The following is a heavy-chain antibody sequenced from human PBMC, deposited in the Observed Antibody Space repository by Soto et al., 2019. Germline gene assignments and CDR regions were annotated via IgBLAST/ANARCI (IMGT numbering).Heavy chain of an antibody. V-gene: IGHV1-69*01. CDR1: GGTFSSYA. Sequence: QVQLVQSGAEVKKPGSSVKVSCKASGGTFSSYAISWVRQAPGQGLEWMGGIIPIFGTANYAQKFQGRVTITADESPSTAYMELSSLRSEDTVVYYCARPYYYDCSGYRFGYFDYWGQGTLVTVSS. D-gene: IGHD3-22*01. J-gene: IGHJ4*02. CDR2: IIPIFGTA. CDR3: ARPYYYDCSGYRFGYFDY.